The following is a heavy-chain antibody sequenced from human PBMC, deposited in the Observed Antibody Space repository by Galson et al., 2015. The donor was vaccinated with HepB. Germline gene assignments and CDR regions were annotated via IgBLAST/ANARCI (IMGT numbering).Heavy chain of an antibody. Sequence: SLRLSCAASGFTFSNYRMGWVRQAPGKGLEWVANINEDGIQKFYVDSVKGRFTISRDNAKNSLSLQMNSLRAEDTAVYYCARDLTPPVGSTPFDYWGQGTLVTVSS. CDR2: INEDGIQK. CDR1: GFTFSNYR. D-gene: IGHD1-26*01. V-gene: IGHV3-7*03. J-gene: IGHJ4*02. CDR3: ARDLTPPVGSTPFDY.